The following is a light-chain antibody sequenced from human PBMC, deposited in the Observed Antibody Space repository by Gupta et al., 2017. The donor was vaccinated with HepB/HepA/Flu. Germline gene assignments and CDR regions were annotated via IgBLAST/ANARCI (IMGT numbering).Light chain of an antibody. V-gene: IGKV3-15*01. CDR2: GIS. J-gene: IGKJ4*01. CDR3: QQYKNWPPVT. CDR1: QSVSRN. Sequence: EIVMTQSPATLSVSPGERATLSCRASQSVSRNLAWYQQKPGQAPRLLIYGISTRDTGIPARFSGSGSGTEFTLTISNRQLEDFAVYYCQQYKNWPPVTFGGGTKVEIK.